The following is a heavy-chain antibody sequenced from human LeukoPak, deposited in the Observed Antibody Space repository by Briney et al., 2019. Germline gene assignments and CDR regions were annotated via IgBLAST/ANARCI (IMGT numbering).Heavy chain of an antibody. CDR3: AKAVRPGPYYFYGMDD. V-gene: IGHV3-23*01. CDR2: ISGSDSST. CDR1: GFTFNSYV. D-gene: IGHD2-8*01. Sequence: GGSLRLSCAASGFTFNSYVMSWVRQAPGKGLEWVSGISGSDSSTYYADSVKGRFTISRDNAKNTLYLQMNSLRVEDTAMYYCAKAVRPGPYYFYGMDDWGQGTTVTVSS. J-gene: IGHJ6*02.